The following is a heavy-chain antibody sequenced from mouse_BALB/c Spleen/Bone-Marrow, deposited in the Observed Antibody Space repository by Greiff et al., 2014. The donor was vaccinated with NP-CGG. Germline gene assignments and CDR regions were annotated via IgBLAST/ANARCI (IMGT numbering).Heavy chain of an antibody. CDR2: IHPGSGNT. CDR1: GYTFTDYE. V-gene: IGHV1-15*01. Sequence: QVQLQQSGAELVRPGASVKLSCKALGYTFTDYEMHWVKQTPVNGLEWIGAIHPGSGNTAYNQKFKGKATLTADKSSSTAYIVLSSLTSEDSAVYYCIRGNYRYSWFAYWGQGTLVTVSA. J-gene: IGHJ3*01. D-gene: IGHD2-14*01. CDR3: IRGNYRYSWFAY.